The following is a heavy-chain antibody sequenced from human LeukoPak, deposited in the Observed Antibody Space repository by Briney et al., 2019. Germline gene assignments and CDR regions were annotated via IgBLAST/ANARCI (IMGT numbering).Heavy chain of an antibody. D-gene: IGHD5-18*01. CDR1: GGTFSSYA. Sequence: GASVKVSCKASGGTFSSYAISWVRQAPGQGLEWMGRIIPIFGIANYAQKFQGRVTITADKSTSTAYMELGSLRSEDTAVYYCARDGRRGYSYGSRSYFDFWGRGTLVSVSS. CDR2: IIPIFGIA. CDR3: ARDGRRGYSYGSRSYFDF. J-gene: IGHJ4*02. V-gene: IGHV1-69*04.